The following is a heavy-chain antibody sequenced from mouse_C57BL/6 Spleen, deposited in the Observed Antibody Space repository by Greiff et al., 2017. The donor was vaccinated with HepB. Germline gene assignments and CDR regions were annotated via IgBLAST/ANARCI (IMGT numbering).Heavy chain of an antibody. J-gene: IGHJ2*01. CDR2: IYPGSGST. D-gene: IGHD4-1*02. Sequence: VQLQQSGAELVMPGASVKLSCKASGYTFTSYWITWVKQRPGQGLEWIGDIYPGSGSTNYNVKFKSKATLTVDTSSSTAYMQLSSLTSEDSAVYYCARSPTGTGGDYWGQGTTLTVSS. CDR1: GYTFTSYW. CDR3: ARSPTGTGGDY. V-gene: IGHV1-55*01.